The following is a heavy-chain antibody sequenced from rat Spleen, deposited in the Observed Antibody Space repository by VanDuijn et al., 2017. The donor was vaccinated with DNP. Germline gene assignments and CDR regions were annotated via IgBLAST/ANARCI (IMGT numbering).Heavy chain of an antibody. J-gene: IGHJ4*01. CDR2: INSAGST. CDR1: GYSITSSYR. Sequence: EVQLQESGPGLVKPSQSLSLTCSVTGYSITSSYRWNWIRKFPGNKLEWMGYINSAGSTNYNPSLKSRISITRDTSKNQFFLQVNSVTTEDTATYYCAGTIAAGAMDAWGQGTSVTVSS. V-gene: IGHV3-3*01. CDR3: AGTIAAGAMDA. D-gene: IGHD1-2*01.